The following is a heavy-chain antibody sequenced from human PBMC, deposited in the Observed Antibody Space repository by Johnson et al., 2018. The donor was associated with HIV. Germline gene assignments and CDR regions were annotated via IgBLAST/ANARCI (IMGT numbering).Heavy chain of an antibody. CDR2: INWNGDSI. D-gene: IGHD7-27*01. CDR1: GFDFDDYG. CDR3: AKDRVLGNQDDAFDM. J-gene: IGHJ3*02. Sequence: VQLVESGGGVVRPGGSLRLSCAASGFDFDDYGMGWVRQVPGKGLEWVSGINWNGDSIDYLDSVKGRFTISRDNAKNSLYLQMSSLRAVDTAVYYCAKDRVLGNQDDAFDMWGQGTMVTVSS. V-gene: IGHV3-20*04.